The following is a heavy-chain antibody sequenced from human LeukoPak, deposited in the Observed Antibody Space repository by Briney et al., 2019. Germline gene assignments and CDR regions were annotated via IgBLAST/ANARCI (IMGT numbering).Heavy chain of an antibody. CDR2: INAGNGNT. CDR1: GYTFTSYA. D-gene: IGHD2-2*01. Sequence: VSVKVSCKASGYTFTSYAMHWVRQAPGQRLEWMGWINAGNGNTKYSRKFQGRVTITRDTSASTAYMELSSLRSEDTAVYYCARGPTLDYCSSTSCRGYYYGMDVWGQGTTVTVSS. V-gene: IGHV1-3*01. J-gene: IGHJ6*02. CDR3: ARGPTLDYCSSTSCRGYYYGMDV.